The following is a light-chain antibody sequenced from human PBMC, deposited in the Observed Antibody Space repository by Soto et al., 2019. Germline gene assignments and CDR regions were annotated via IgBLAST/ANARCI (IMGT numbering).Light chain of an antibody. J-gene: IGKJ1*01. V-gene: IGKV3-20*01. CDR2: GAS. CDR1: QSVGSGH. CDR3: QHFGDSALRA. Sequence: DIVLTQSPGTLSLSPGERATISCRASQSVGSGHLAWYQQTPGQTPLLLIYGASSRATGMPDRLSGSGSGTDVTLTITRREQEDVGVYYCQHFGDSALRAFGQGTKVEI.